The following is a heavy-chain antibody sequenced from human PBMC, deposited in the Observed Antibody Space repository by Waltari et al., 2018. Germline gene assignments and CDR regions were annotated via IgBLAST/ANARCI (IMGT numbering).Heavy chain of an antibody. CDR3: ARQIDDGYASGWLKDYYYGMDV. V-gene: IGHV1-18*01. CDR1: GYTFTSFG. D-gene: IGHD6-19*01. CDR2: ISTYNGNT. J-gene: IGHJ6*02. Sequence: QVQLVQSGAEVKKPGASVKVSCKASGYTFTSFGISWVRQAPGQGLEWMGWISTYNGNTNYAQKLQGRVTMTTDTSTSTAYMELRSLRSDDAAVYYCARQIDDGYASGWLKDYYYGMDVWGQGTTVTVSS.